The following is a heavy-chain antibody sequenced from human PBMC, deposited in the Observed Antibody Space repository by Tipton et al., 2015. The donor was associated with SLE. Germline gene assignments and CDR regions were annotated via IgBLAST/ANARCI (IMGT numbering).Heavy chain of an antibody. D-gene: IGHD3-10*01. Sequence: GLVKPSETLSLTCTVSGGSISSSGYYWGWIRQSPGEGLEWIGSIYYSGTTYYNPSLKSRLTISVDTSKNQFSLKLSSVTAADTAVYYCARGGFGELSYWGQGTLVTVSS. V-gene: IGHV4-39*07. CDR2: IYYSGTT. J-gene: IGHJ4*02. CDR3: ARGGFGELSY. CDR1: GGSISSSGYY.